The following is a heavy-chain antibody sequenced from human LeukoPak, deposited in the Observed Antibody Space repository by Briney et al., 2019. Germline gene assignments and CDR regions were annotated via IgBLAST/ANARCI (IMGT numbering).Heavy chain of an antibody. D-gene: IGHD2-2*01. CDR2: ISSSGSYI. V-gene: IGHV3-21*01. Sequence: GGSLRLSCTASGFTFSSYSMNWVRQAPGKGLEWVSSISSSGSYIYYADSVKGRFTISRDNAKNSLYLQMNSLRAEDTAVYYCARDDIVVVPAAASAEYFQHWGQGTLVTVSS. CDR1: GFTFSSYS. CDR3: ARDDIVVVPAAASAEYFQH. J-gene: IGHJ1*01.